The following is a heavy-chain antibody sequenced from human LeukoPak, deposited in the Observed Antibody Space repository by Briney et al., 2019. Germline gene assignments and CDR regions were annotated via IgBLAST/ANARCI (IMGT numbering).Heavy chain of an antibody. CDR2: INGSGGTT. D-gene: IGHD3-22*01. CDR1: GFTFSSYA. Sequence: GGSLRLSCAASGFTFSSYAMSWVRQAPGKGLERVSTINGSGGTTYYADSVKGRFTISRDNSKNTLYLQMNSLTAEDTAVYYCAKCSTMISSKYSFDYWGQGTLVTVFS. CDR3: AKCSTMISSKYSFDY. V-gene: IGHV3-23*01. J-gene: IGHJ4*02.